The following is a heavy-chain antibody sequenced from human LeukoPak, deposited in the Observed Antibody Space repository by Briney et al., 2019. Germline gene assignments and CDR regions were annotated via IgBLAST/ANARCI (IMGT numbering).Heavy chain of an antibody. J-gene: IGHJ5*02. D-gene: IGHD2-2*01. CDR2: INARGDT. V-gene: IGHV4-34*01. CDR1: GWSFNDHY. CDR3: ARGQVPAARGYNWFDP. Sequence: PSETLSLTCAVYGWSFNDHYWNWIRQPPGMGLEWIGEINARGDTNFNPSLKSRVTISVDSSKNQFSLTLRSMVAADTAVYHCARGQVPAARGYNWFDPWGQGTLVTVSS.